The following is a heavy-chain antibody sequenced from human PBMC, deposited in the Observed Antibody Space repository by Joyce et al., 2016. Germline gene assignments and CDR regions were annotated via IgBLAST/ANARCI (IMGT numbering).Heavy chain of an antibody. CDR3: TRSRENIVTGYPSVIDY. CDR2: IRSNAYGGTT. J-gene: IGHJ4*02. V-gene: IGHV3-49*03. D-gene: IGHD3-9*01. CDR1: GFTLGDYA. Sequence: EVQLVASVGGLVQPGRSLRLSCTASGFTLGDYAMSWFRQAPGKGLEWVGVIRSNAYGGTTEYAAAVKGRFTSSRDDSKSIAYLQMNRLKTEDTAVYYCTRSRENIVTGYPSVIDYWGQGTLVTVSS.